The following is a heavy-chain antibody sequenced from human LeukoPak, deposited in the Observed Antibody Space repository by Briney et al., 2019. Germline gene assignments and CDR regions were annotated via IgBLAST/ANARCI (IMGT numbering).Heavy chain of an antibody. CDR2: IYYSGST. J-gene: IGHJ4*02. V-gene: IGHV4-39*07. CDR1: GGSISSSSYY. D-gene: IGHD3-16*02. Sequence: SETLSLTCTVSGGSISSSSYYWGWIRQPPGKGLEWIGSIYYSGSTYYNPSLKSRVTISVDTSKNQFSLKLSSVTAADTAVYYCARALPTYDYVWGSYRNGYGHFDYWGQGTLVTVSS. CDR3: ARALPTYDYVWGSYRNGYGHFDY.